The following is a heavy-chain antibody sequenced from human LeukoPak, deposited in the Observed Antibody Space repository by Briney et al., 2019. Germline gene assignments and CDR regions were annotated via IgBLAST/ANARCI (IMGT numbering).Heavy chain of an antibody. CDR3: ARQSDYELFY. V-gene: IGHV5-51*01. CDR2: IFPRDSDT. J-gene: IGHJ4*02. CDR1: TYTFNSYW. D-gene: IGHD5-12*01. Sequence: GESLMISCQGSTYTFNSYWIGWVRQRPGKGLEWMGIIFPRDSDTRVSPSFQGQVTISADKSISTAYLQWSSLKASDTAMYYCARQSDYELFYWGQGTLVTVSS.